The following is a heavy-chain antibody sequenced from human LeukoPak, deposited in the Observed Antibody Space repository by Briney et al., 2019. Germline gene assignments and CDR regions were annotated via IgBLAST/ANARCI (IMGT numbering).Heavy chain of an antibody. V-gene: IGHV3-11*04. Sequence: GGSLRLSCAASGFTFSDYYMSWIRQAPGKGLEWVAYISSSGGTIYYADSVKGRFTISRDNAKNSLFLQMNSLRAEDTAVYYCARVVIRVIDYWGQGTLVTVSS. CDR1: GFTFSDYY. J-gene: IGHJ4*02. D-gene: IGHD2-21*01. CDR3: ARVVIRVIDY. CDR2: ISSSGGTI.